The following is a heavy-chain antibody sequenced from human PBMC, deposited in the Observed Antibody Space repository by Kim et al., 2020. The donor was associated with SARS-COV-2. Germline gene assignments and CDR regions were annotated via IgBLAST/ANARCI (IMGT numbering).Heavy chain of an antibody. CDR3: TCDYYGSGSYYPLDFDY. V-gene: IGHV3-49*03. J-gene: IGHJ4*02. Sequence: GGSLRLSCTASGFTFGDYAMSWFRQAPGKGLEWVGFIRSKAYGGTTEYAASVKGRFTISRDDSKSIAYLQMNSLKTEDTAVYYCTCDYYGSGSYYPLDFDYWGQGTLVTVSS. CDR1: GFTFGDYA. CDR2: IRSKAYGGTT. D-gene: IGHD3-10*01.